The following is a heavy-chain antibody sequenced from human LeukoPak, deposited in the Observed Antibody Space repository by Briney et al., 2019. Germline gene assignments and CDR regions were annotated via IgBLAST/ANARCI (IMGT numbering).Heavy chain of an antibody. Sequence: PGRSLRLSCAASGFTFSSYSMHWVRQAPGKGLEWVAVISYDGSNKYYADSVKGRFTISRDNSKNTLYLQMNSLRAEDTAVYYCASARVRGVIIPLDYWGQGTLVTVSS. V-gene: IGHV3-30-3*01. CDR2: ISYDGSNK. D-gene: IGHD3-10*01. CDR1: GFTFSSYS. J-gene: IGHJ4*02. CDR3: ASARVRGVIIPLDY.